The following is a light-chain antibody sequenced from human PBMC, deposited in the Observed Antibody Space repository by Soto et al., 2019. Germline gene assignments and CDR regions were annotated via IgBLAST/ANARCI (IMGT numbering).Light chain of an antibody. CDR2: AAS. CDR1: QSISSY. V-gene: IGKV1-39*01. CDR3: QQSYSTPLT. Sequence: DIQMTQSPSSLSASVGDRVTITCRASQSISSYLNWYQQKPGRAPKLLIYAASSLQSGAPSRFSGSGSGTDFTLTISSLHPEDFATYYCQQSYSTPLTFGGGTKVDIK. J-gene: IGKJ4*01.